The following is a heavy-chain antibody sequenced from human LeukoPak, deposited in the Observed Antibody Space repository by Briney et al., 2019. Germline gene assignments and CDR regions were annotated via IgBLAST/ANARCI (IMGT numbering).Heavy chain of an antibody. CDR3: ATSIAARRRYYYYYYMDV. Sequence: SETLSLTCTVSGVSISGDYWSWIRQPPGKGLEWIGYIYYSGSTNYNPSLKSRVTISVDTSKNQFSLKLSSVTAADTAVYYCATSIAARRRYYYYYYMDVWGKGTTVTVSS. V-gene: IGHV4-59*01. J-gene: IGHJ6*03. CDR1: GVSISGDY. CDR2: IYYSGST. D-gene: IGHD6-6*01.